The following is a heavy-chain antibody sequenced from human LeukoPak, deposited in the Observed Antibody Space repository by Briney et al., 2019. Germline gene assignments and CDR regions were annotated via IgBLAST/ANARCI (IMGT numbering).Heavy chain of an antibody. J-gene: IGHJ6*03. CDR2: INHSGST. CDR1: GGSFSGYY. D-gene: IGHD5-18*01. CDR3: ARGRRYSYGAGYYYYYYMDV. V-gene: IGHV4-34*01. Sequence: SETLSLTCAVYGGSFSGYYWSWIRQPPGKGLEWIGEINHSGSTNYNPSLTSRVTISVDTSKNQFSLKLSSVTAADTAVYYCARGRRYSYGAGYYYYYYMDVWGKGTTVTVSS.